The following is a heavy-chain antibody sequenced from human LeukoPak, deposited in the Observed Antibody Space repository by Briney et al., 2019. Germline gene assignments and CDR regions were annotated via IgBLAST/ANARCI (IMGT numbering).Heavy chain of an antibody. V-gene: IGHV1-69*02. D-gene: IGHD5-12*01. CDR2: IIPILGIA. J-gene: IGHJ5*02. CDR3: APDDIAATRSWSDP. CDR1: GGTFSSYT. Sequence: ASVKVSCTASGGTFSSYTISGWRQAPGQGLEWRVRIIPILGIANYAQKFQGRVTITADKSTSTAYMELSGLTSEHTAVSYCAPDDIAATRSWSDPWGQGTLLTVSS.